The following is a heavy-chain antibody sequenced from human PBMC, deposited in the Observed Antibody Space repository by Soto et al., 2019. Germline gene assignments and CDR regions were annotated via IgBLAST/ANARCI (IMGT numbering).Heavy chain of an antibody. J-gene: IGHJ5*02. Sequence: LSLTCTVSGGSISSSSYYWGWIRQPPGKGLEWIGSIYYSGSTYYNPSLKSRVTISVDTSKNQFSLKLSSVTAADTAVYYCASLYGDYGLDWFDPWGQGTMVTVYS. CDR2: IYYSGST. D-gene: IGHD4-17*01. V-gene: IGHV4-39*01. CDR1: GGSISSSSYY. CDR3: ASLYGDYGLDWFDP.